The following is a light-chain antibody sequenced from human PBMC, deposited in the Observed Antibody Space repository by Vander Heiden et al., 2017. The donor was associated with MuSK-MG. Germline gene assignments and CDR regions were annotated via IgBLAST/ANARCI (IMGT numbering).Light chain of an antibody. CDR1: PSISNW. CDR3: QQDNDSPQT. J-gene: IGKJ1*01. CDR2: RAS. Sequence: DIQMTQSPSTLSASVGDRVTITCRASPSISNWLAWYQQKPGKAPKVLIYRASSLESGVPSRFSGSGSGTEFTLTISSLQPDHFATYYCQQDNDSPQTFSQGTKVEVK. V-gene: IGKV1-5*03.